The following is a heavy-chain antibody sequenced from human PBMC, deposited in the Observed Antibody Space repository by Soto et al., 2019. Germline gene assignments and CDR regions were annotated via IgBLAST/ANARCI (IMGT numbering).Heavy chain of an antibody. D-gene: IGHD3-3*01. V-gene: IGHV4-4*02. J-gene: IGHJ4*02. Sequence: QVQLQESGPGLVKPSGTLSLTCAVSGGSISSRNWWSWVRQPPGKGLEWIGEIYHSGSTNYTPSLKSRVNIAVDKSKNQFSLKLSSVTAADTAVYYCARGGNGSGYSTYYFDYWCQGTLVTVSS. CDR2: IYHSGST. CDR3: ARGGNGSGYSTYYFDY. CDR1: GGSISSRNW.